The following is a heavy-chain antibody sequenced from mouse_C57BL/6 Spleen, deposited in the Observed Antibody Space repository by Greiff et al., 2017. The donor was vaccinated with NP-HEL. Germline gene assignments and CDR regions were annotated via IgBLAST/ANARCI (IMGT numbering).Heavy chain of an antibody. D-gene: IGHD1-1*01. CDR3: AAASYYYGSSPFAY. CDR1: GYAFTNYL. CDR2: INPGSGGT. V-gene: IGHV1-54*01. Sequence: VQLQQSGAELVRPGTSVKVSCKASGYAFTNYLIEWVKQRPGQGLEWIGVINPGSGGTNYNEKFKGKATLTADKSSSTAYMQLSSLTSEDSAVYFCAAASYYYGSSPFAYWGQGTLVTVSA. J-gene: IGHJ3*01.